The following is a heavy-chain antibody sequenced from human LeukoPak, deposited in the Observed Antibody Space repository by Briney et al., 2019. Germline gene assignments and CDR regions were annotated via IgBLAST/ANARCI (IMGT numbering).Heavy chain of an antibody. V-gene: IGHV1-2*02. CDR3: ARDPAPYGDYAADY. CDR1: GYTFTGYY. J-gene: IGHJ4*02. CDR2: ISPNSGGT. Sequence: GASVKVSCKASGYTFTGYYLHWVRQAPGQGLEWMGWISPNSGGTNSAQKFQGRVTMTRDTSISTAYMELSRLTSDDTAVYYCARDPAPYGDYAADYWGQGTLVTVSS. D-gene: IGHD4-17*01.